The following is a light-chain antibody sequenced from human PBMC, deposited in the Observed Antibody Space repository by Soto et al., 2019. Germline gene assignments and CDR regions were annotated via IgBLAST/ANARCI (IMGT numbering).Light chain of an antibody. J-gene: IGLJ3*02. CDR3: AAWDDSLNGPL. CDR1: SSNIGSNT. Sequence: QSVLTQPPSASGTPGQRVTISCSGSSSNIGSNTVNWYQQLPGTAPTLLIYSNNQRPSGVPDRFSGSKSGTSASLAVNGLQSGDEADDYCAAWDDSLNGPLFGGGTKVTVL. CDR2: SNN. V-gene: IGLV1-44*01.